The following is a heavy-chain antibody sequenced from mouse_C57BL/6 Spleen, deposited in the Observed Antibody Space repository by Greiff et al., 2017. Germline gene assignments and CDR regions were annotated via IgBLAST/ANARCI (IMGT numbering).Heavy chain of an antibody. D-gene: IGHD3-2*02. Sequence: VQLKESGAELARPGASVKLSCKASGYTFTSYGISWVKQRTGQGLEWIGEIYPRSGTTYYNEKFKGKATLTADKSSSTAYMELRSLTSEDSAVYFCASQTAQATWFAYWGQGTLVTVSA. V-gene: IGHV1-81*01. CDR3: ASQTAQATWFAY. CDR2: IYPRSGTT. J-gene: IGHJ3*01. CDR1: GYTFTSYG.